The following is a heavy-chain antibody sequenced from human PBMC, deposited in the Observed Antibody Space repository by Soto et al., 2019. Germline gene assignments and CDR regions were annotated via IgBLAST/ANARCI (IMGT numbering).Heavy chain of an antibody. D-gene: IGHD4-17*01. V-gene: IGHV3-74*01. CDR3: VRSMTTLTIDWLDP. Sequence: EVQLVESGGGLVQRGGSLRLSCAASGFTFSDYWMHWVRQAPGKGPVWLSRINGDGSNTNHAHFVKGRFTISSDNAKNTLYLQINSLRAEDTAVYYCVRSMTTLTIDWLDPWGRGTQVTVSS. CDR1: GFTFSDYW. CDR2: INGDGSNT. J-gene: IGHJ5*02.